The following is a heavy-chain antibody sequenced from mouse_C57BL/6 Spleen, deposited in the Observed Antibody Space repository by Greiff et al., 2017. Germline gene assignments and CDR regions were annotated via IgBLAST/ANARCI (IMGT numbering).Heavy chain of an antibody. Sequence: VQLQQSGAELVKPGASVKISCKASGYTFTDYYINWVKQRPGQGLEWIGKIGPGSGSTYYNEKFKGKATLTADTSSSTAYMQLSSLTSEDSAVYICAESAYYNSYEGYFDYWGQGTTLTVSS. CDR3: AESAYYNSYEGYFDY. V-gene: IGHV1-77*01. J-gene: IGHJ2*01. D-gene: IGHD2-5*01. CDR1: GYTFTDYY. CDR2: IGPGSGST.